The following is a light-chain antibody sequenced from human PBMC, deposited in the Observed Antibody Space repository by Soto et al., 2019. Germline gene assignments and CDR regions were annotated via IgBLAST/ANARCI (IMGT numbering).Light chain of an antibody. CDR3: MQALQTPPG. J-gene: IGKJ4*01. Sequence: DIVMTQSPLSLPVTPGESASISCRSSQSLLHSNGYNCLDWYLQKPGQSPQLLIYLGSNRAPGVPDRLSGSGSGTDFTLKISRVEAEDVGVYYCMQALQTPPGFGGGTKVDIK. V-gene: IGKV2-28*01. CDR1: QSLLHSNGYNC. CDR2: LGS.